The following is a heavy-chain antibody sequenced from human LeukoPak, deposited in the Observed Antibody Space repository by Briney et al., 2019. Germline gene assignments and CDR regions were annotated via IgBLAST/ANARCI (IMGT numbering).Heavy chain of an antibody. V-gene: IGHV4-39*01. D-gene: IGHD4-17*01. J-gene: IGHJ4*02. CDR1: GGSISSSSYY. Sequence: SETLSLTCTVSGGSISSSSYYWGWSRQPPGKGLEWIGSIYYSGSTYYNPSLKSRVTISVDTSKNQFSLKLSSVTAADTAVYYCATLTTVTTSFSFWGQGTLVTVSS. CDR2: IYYSGST. CDR3: ATLTTVTTSFSF.